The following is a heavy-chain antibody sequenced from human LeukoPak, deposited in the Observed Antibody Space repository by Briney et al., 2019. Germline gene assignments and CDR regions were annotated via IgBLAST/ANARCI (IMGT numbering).Heavy chain of an antibody. J-gene: IGHJ6*03. CDR1: GFTFSSYA. Sequence: GGSLRLSCAASGFTFSSYAMHWVRQAPGKGLEWVAVISYDGSNKYYADSVKGRFTISRDNSKNTLYLQMNSLRAEDTAVYYCARDGRYSSTYYYYMDVWGKGTTVTVSS. D-gene: IGHD6-13*01. V-gene: IGHV3-30-3*01. CDR3: ARDGRYSSTYYYYMDV. CDR2: ISYDGSNK.